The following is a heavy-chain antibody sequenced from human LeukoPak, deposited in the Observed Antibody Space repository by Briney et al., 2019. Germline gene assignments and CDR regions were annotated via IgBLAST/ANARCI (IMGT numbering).Heavy chain of an antibody. CDR1: GFTFSSYG. CDR3: AKDIYYDSSGYTMGAFDI. Sequence: GGSLRLSCAASGFTFSSYGMSWVRQAPGKGLEWVSAISGSGGSTYYADSVKGRFTISRDNSKNTLYLQVNSLRAEDTAVYYCAKDIYYDSSGYTMGAFDIWGQGTMVTVSS. J-gene: IGHJ3*02. D-gene: IGHD3-22*01. V-gene: IGHV3-23*01. CDR2: ISGSGGST.